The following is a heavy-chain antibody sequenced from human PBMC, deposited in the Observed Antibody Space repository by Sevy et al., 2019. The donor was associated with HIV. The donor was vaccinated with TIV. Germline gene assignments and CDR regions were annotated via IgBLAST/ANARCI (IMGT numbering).Heavy chain of an antibody. CDR2: IYYSGST. J-gene: IGHJ6*02. D-gene: IGHD3-10*01. CDR3: ARVLWFGELLSQYYYYYGMDV. V-gene: IGHV4-61*01. CDR1: GGSVSSGSYY. Sequence: SETLSLTCTVSGGSVSSGSYYWSWIRQPPGKGLEWIGYIYYSGSTNYNPSLKSRVTISVDTSKNQFSLKLSSVTAAATAVYYCARVLWFGELLSQYYYYYGMDVWGQGTTVTVSS.